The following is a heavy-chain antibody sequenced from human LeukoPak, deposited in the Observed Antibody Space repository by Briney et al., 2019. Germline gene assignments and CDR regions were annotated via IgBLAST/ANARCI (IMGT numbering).Heavy chain of an antibody. J-gene: IGHJ4*02. CDR1: GGSISSGGYY. V-gene: IGHV4-31*03. CDR2: IYYSGST. D-gene: IGHD1-26*01. Sequence: PSQTLSLTCTVSGGSISSGGYYWSWIRQHPGKGLEWIGYIYYSGSTYYNPSLKSRVTISVDTSKNQFSLKLSSVTAADTAVYYCARGGYSGSYRDFDYWGQGTWSPSPQ. CDR3: ARGGYSGSYRDFDY.